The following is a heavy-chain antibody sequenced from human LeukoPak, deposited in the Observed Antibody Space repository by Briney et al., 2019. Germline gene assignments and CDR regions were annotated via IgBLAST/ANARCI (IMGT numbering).Heavy chain of an antibody. CDR1: GLSVSSNF. CDR2: IHDSGIT. J-gene: IGHJ5*02. D-gene: IGHD5-12*01. CDR3: ARGGYMSNWFEH. Sequence: GSLRLSCAATGLSVSSNFMSWVRQAPGKGLEWIGKIHDSGITNYNPSLKSRVTFSVDTSKKQFSLNLNSVTAADTAVYYCARGGYMSNWFEHWGQGTPVTVSS. V-gene: IGHV4-59*02.